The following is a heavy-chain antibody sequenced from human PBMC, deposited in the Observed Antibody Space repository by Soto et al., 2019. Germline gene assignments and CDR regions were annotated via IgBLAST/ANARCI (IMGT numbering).Heavy chain of an antibody. J-gene: IGHJ6*02. CDR3: ARSGDPTIFGVVPGSRVYYGIDV. CDR1: GGTFSSYA. D-gene: IGHD3-3*01. Sequence: SVKVSCKASGGTFSSYAISWVRQAPGQGLEWMGGIIPIFGTANYAQKFQGRVTITADESTSTAYMELSSLRSEDTAVYYCARSGDPTIFGVVPGSRVYYGIDVWGQGTTVTVSS. V-gene: IGHV1-69*13. CDR2: IIPIFGTA.